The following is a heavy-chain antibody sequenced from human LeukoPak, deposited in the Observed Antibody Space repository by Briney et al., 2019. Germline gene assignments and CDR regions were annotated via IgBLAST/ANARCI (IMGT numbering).Heavy chain of an antibody. CDR2: IYSGGTT. J-gene: IGHJ4*02. V-gene: IGHV3-66*01. CDR1: GFTASSNY. CDR3: ARDGLRELDY. D-gene: IGHD1-26*01. Sequence: PGGSLRLSCTASGFTASSNYMSWVRQAPGKGLEWVSVIYSGGTTYYADSVKGRFTISRDNSKNTLYLQMNSLRAEDTAVYYCARDGLRELDYWGQGTLVTVSS.